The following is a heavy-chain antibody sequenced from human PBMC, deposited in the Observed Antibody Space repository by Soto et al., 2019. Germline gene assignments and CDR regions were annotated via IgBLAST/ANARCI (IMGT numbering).Heavy chain of an antibody. J-gene: IGHJ6*02. CDR3: ARDNEDYDSSGYYSGAYYYGMDV. Sequence: GASVKVSCKASGGTFSSYAISWVRQAPGQGLEWMGGIIPIFGTANYAQKFQGRVTITADESTSTAYMELSSLRSEDTAVYYCARDNEDYDSSGYYSGAYYYGMDVWGQGTTVTVSS. CDR2: IIPIFGTA. CDR1: GGTFSSYA. V-gene: IGHV1-69*13. D-gene: IGHD3-22*01.